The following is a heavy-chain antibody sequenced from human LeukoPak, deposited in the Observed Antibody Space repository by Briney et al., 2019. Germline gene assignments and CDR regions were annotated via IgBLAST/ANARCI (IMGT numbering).Heavy chain of an antibody. D-gene: IGHD2-8*01. Sequence: ASVKVSCKASGYTFTRHYMNWVRQAPGQRLEWMGKINPSSGGTGYAQKFQGRVTMTRDTSTSTDYMELTSLRSADTAVYYCARDGLYCTNGVCSSDIWGQGTLVTVSS. CDR1: GYTFTRHY. V-gene: IGHV1-46*01. CDR2: INPSSGGT. J-gene: IGHJ3*02. CDR3: ARDGLYCTNGVCSSDI.